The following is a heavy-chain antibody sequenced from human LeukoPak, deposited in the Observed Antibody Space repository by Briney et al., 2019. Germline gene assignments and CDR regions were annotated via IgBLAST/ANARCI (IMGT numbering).Heavy chain of an antibody. Sequence: GESLRISCKGSGYSFTSYWISWVRQMPGKGLEWMGRIDPSDSYTNYSPSFQGHVTIPADKSISTAYLQWSSLKASDTAMYYCARHRDYYGSGSYPDYWGQGTLVTVSS. CDR1: GYSFTSYW. D-gene: IGHD3-10*01. CDR2: IDPSDSYT. CDR3: ARHRDYYGSGSYPDY. J-gene: IGHJ4*02. V-gene: IGHV5-10-1*01.